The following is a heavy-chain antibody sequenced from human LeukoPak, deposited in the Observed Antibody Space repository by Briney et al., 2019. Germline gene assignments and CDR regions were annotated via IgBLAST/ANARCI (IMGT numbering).Heavy chain of an antibody. CDR1: GFTFDDYG. Sequence: RTGGSLRLSCAASGFTFDDYGMNWVRQAPGKGLEWVSGINWSGGITNYADSVKGRFTISRDNAKNSLYLQMNSLRADDTALYYCVRGSTTVVDSGYHYYMDVWGKGTTVTVSS. D-gene: IGHD4-23*01. J-gene: IGHJ6*03. CDR2: INWSGGIT. CDR3: VRGSTTVVDSGYHYYMDV. V-gene: IGHV3-20*04.